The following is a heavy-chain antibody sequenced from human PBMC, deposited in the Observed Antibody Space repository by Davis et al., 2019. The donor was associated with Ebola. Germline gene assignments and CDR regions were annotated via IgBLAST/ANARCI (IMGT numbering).Heavy chain of an antibody. V-gene: IGHV3-7*01. Sequence: GESLKISCAASGFTFSSYGMHWVRQAPGKGLEWVANIKQDGSEKYYVDSVKGRFTISRDNAKNSLYLQMNSLRAEDTAVYYCARDLGDYDFWSGYFSYWGQGTLVTVSS. CDR2: IKQDGSEK. D-gene: IGHD3-3*01. CDR1: GFTFSSYG. CDR3: ARDLGDYDFWSGYFSY. J-gene: IGHJ4*02.